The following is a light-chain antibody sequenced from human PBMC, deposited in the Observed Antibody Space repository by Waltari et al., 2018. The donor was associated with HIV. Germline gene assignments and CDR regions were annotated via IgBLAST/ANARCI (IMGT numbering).Light chain of an antibody. V-gene: IGKV3-20*01. J-gene: IGKJ2*01. CDR1: QTITSNY. CDR2: GAS. CDR3: HQYGETSYT. Sequence: IVLTQSPGTLSLSPGERVRLSCRASQTITSNYLAWFQQKPGQAPRLLIYGASNRATGIPDRFRGSGSGTDFTLTSSRLEPEDFAVYYCHQYGETSYTFGQGTKLEIK.